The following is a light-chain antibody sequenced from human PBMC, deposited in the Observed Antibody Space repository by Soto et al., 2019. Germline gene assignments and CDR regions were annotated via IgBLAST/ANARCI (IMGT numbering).Light chain of an antibody. CDR1: QSVSSS. J-gene: IGKJ1*01. Sequence: ETVLTQSPATLSLSPGEGATLSCRASQSVSSSLAWYQQKPGQAPRLLIYDASNRATGIPARFSGSGSGTDFTLTISSLEPEDFAFYYCQQYNSYSRTFGQGTKVEIK. CDR2: DAS. CDR3: QQYNSYSRT. V-gene: IGKV3-11*01.